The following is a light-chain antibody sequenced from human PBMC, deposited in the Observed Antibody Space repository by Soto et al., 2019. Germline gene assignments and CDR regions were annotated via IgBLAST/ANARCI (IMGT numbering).Light chain of an antibody. V-gene: IGKV3-11*01. J-gene: IGKJ3*01. Sequence: DIVLTQSPATLSLSPGERATLSCRASQSVSNYLGWYQQKPGQAPRLLVYDASKRATGIPARFSGSGSGTDFTLTISSLEPEDFAVYYCQQRSNWPITFGPGTKVDIK. CDR3: QQRSNWPIT. CDR2: DAS. CDR1: QSVSNY.